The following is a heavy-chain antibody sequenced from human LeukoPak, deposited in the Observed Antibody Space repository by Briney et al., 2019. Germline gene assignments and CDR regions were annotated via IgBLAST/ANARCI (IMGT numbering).Heavy chain of an antibody. CDR2: IWYDGSNK. V-gene: IGHV3-33*01. D-gene: IGHD5-18*01. CDR1: GFTFSSYG. Sequence: PGGSLRLSCAASGFTFSSYGMHRVRQAPGKGLEWVAVIWYDGSNKYYADSVKGRFTISRDNSKNTLYLQMNSLRAEDTAVYYCARDRVQLWLPPDYGMDVWGQGTTVAVSS. CDR3: ARDRVQLWLPPDYGMDV. J-gene: IGHJ6*02.